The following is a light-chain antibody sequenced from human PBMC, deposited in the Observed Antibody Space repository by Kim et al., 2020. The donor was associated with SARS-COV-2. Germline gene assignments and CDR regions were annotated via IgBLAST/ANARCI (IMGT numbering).Light chain of an antibody. V-gene: IGLV3-19*01. CDR2: CTN. J-gene: IGLJ3*02. Sequence: SSELTQDPAVSVALGQTVRITCQGDSLRSYYASWYQQKPGQAPVLVIYCTNNRPSGIPDRFSGSSSGNTASLTITGAQAEDEADYYCNSRDSSGNHWVFG. CDR3: NSRDSSGNHWV. CDR1: SLRSYY.